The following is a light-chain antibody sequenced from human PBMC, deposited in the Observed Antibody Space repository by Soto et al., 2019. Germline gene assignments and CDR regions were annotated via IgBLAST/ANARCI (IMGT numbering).Light chain of an antibody. CDR2: GAS. V-gene: IGKV3-20*01. CDR3: QQYGSSPPWT. J-gene: IGKJ3*01. Sequence: EIVLTQSPGTLSLSPGERATLSCRASQSVSSSYLAWYQQKPGQAPRLLIYGASSRATGIPDRFSGSGSGTDFTLTISRLEPEDFAVYYCQQYGSSPPWTFGPGIKVDIK. CDR1: QSVSSSY.